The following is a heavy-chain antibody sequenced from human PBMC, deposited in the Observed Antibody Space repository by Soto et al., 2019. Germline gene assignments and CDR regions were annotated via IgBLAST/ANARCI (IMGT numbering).Heavy chain of an antibody. Sequence: GASVKVCCKASGYTFTGYYMHWVRQAPGQGLEWMGWINPNSGGTNYAQKFQGRVTMTRDTSITTAYMELSRLRSDDTAVYYCARGSSGYNYYYGMDVWGQGTTVTVSS. CDR2: INPNSGGT. V-gene: IGHV1-2*02. CDR1: GYTFTGYY. D-gene: IGHD3-22*01. J-gene: IGHJ6*02. CDR3: ARGSSGYNYYYGMDV.